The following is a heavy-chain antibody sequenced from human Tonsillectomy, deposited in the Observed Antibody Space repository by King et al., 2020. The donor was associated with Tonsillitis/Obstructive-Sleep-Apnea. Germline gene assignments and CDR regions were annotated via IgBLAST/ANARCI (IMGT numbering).Heavy chain of an antibody. J-gene: IGHJ4*02. V-gene: IGHV3-33*01. CDR2: IWFDGSNK. D-gene: IGHD2-2*02. Sequence: QLVQSGGGVVQPGRSLRLSCAASGFTFSTYGMHWVRQAPGMGLEWVAVIWFDGSNKYYGDSVKGRFTISRDNSKNTLYLQMNSLRAEDTAVYYCARSSKLVRVEAATAIDYWGQGTLVTVSS. CDR1: GFTFSTYG. CDR3: ARSSKLVRVEAATAIDY.